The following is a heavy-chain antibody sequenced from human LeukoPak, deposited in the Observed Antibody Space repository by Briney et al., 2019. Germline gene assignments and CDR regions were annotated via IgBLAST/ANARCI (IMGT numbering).Heavy chain of an antibody. CDR2: INPNSGGT. D-gene: IGHD6-13*01. CDR1: GYTFTGYY. V-gene: IGHV1-2*02. Sequence: GASVKVSCKASGYTFTGYYMHWVRQAPGQGLEWMGWINPNSGGTNYAQKFQGRVTMTRDTSISTAYIELSRLRSDDTAVYYCARTSSSWFSYYYYYYMDVWGKGTTVTVSS. J-gene: IGHJ6*03. CDR3: ARTSSSWFSYYYYYYMDV.